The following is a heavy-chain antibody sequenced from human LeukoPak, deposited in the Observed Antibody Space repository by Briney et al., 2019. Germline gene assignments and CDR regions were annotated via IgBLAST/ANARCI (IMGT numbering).Heavy chain of an antibody. Sequence: ASLKVSCKASGYTFTGHFMHWVRQAPGQGLEWMGWIDPKSGGTNYAQKFRGRVTMTRDTSISTGYMELSRLTSDDTAVYYCARWRGYSSGWSGPFDDWGQGTLVTVSS. D-gene: IGHD6-19*01. J-gene: IGHJ4*02. CDR3: ARWRGYSSGWSGPFDD. CDR1: GYTFTGHF. CDR2: IDPKSGGT. V-gene: IGHV1-2*02.